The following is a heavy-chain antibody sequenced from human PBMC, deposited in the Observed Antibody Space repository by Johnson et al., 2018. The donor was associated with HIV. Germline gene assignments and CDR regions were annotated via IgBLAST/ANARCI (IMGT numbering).Heavy chain of an antibody. J-gene: IGHJ3*02. D-gene: IGHD3-22*01. CDR2: INWNGGST. CDR3: ARGRITMIVVDLRGGGFDI. CDR1: GFTFDDYG. Sequence: VQLVESGGGVVRPGGSLRLSCAASGFTFDDYGMSWVRQAPGKGLEWVSGINWNGGSTGYADSVKGRFTIPRDNAKNSLYLQMNSLRAEDTALYYCARGRITMIVVDLRGGGFDIWGQGTMVTVSS. V-gene: IGHV3-20*04.